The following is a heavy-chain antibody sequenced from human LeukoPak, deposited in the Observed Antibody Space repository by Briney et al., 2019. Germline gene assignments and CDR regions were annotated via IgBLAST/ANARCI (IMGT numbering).Heavy chain of an antibody. CDR2: IRRDGSHK. D-gene: IGHD6-25*01. CDR1: GFAFNDFA. Sequence: GRSLTLSCAASGFAFNDFAMYWVRQAPGKGLAWVALIRRDGSHKYYAHSIKGRFTISRDNSKNTLYLQMSSLRAEDTAVYYCAKSSIMFAAGRLGSIDFWGQGTLVTVSS. J-gene: IGHJ4*02. V-gene: IGHV3-33*06. CDR3: AKSSIMFAAGRLGSIDF.